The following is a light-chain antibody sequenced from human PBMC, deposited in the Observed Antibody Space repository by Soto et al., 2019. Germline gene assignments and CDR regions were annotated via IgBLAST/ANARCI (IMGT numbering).Light chain of an antibody. Sequence: DIQLTQSPSFLSASVGDRVTITCRASQNINSWLAWYQQKPGKAPKLLIYEASTLETGVPSRFGGSGSGTEFTLTISSLQPDDFATYYCQQYNAYSWTFGQGTKVDIK. CDR2: EAS. J-gene: IGKJ1*01. V-gene: IGKV1-5*03. CDR1: QNINSW. CDR3: QQYNAYSWT.